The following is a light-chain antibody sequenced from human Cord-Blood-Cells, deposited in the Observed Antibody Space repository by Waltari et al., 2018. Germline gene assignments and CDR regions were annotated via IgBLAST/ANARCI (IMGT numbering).Light chain of an antibody. CDR3: SSYTSSSTPLDV. V-gene: IGLV2-14*01. Sequence: QSALTQPASVSGPPGQSITIPCPGTSSDVGGYNYASCYQQHPGKAPKLMLYDVNKRPSGVSNRVSGSKSGNTASLTISVLQAEDEADYYCSSYTSSSTPLDVFGTGTKVTVL. CDR1: SSDVGGYNY. J-gene: IGLJ1*01. CDR2: DVN.